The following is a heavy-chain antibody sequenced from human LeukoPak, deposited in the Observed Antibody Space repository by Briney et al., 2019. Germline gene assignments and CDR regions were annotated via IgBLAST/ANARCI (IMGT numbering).Heavy chain of an antibody. Sequence: SETLSLTCTVSGGSISSYYWSWIRQPPGKGLEWIGYIYYSGSTNYNPSLKSRVTISVDTSKNQFSLKLSSVTAADTAVYYCARGIQLWSDAFDIWGQGTIVTVSS. V-gene: IGHV4-59*08. CDR2: IYYSGST. D-gene: IGHD5-18*01. CDR3: ARGIQLWSDAFDI. J-gene: IGHJ3*02. CDR1: GGSISSYY.